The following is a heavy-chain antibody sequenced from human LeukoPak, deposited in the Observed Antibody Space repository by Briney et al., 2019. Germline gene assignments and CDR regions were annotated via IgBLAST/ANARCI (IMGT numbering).Heavy chain of an antibody. CDR1: GFTFSSYA. D-gene: IGHD3-22*01. V-gene: IGHV3-7*01. CDR3: ARLLRDGSVYRHIDY. J-gene: IGHJ4*02. CDR2: IKKEGSES. Sequence: GGSLRLSCAASGFTFSSYAMHWVRQAPGKGLEWVATIKKEGSESFYVDSVKGRFNISRDDAKASLFLDMNSLRAEDTAVYYCARLLRDGSVYRHIDYWGQGTLVTVSS.